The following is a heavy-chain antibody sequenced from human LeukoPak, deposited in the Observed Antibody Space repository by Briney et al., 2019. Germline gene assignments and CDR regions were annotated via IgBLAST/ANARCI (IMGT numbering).Heavy chain of an antibody. CDR3: AKEAGIYYCYMDV. J-gene: IGHJ6*03. CDR1: GFTFSTYG. CDR2: VHYDGSNK. V-gene: IGHV3-30*02. Sequence: GGSLRQSCVVSGFTFSTYGMHWVRQAPGKGLEWVAFVHYDGSNKYYADSVRGRFTISRDNSKNTLYLEMNSLRAEDTAVYNCAKEAGIYYCYMDVWGKGTTVTVSS. D-gene: IGHD1-1*01.